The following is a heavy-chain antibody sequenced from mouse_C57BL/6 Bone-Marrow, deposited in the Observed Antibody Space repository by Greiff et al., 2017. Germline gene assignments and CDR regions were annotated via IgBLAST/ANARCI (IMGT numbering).Heavy chain of an antibody. CDR1: GYSITSGYY. CDR2: ISYDGSN. D-gene: IGHD2-2*01. V-gene: IGHV3-6*01. J-gene: IGHJ3*01. Sequence: ESGPGLVKPSQSLSLTCSVTGYSITSGYYWNWIRQFPGNKLEWMGYISYDGSNNYNPSLKNRISITRDTSKNQFFLKLTSVTTEDTATYYCARGGYDVGFAYWCQGTLVTVSA. CDR3: ARGGYDVGFAY.